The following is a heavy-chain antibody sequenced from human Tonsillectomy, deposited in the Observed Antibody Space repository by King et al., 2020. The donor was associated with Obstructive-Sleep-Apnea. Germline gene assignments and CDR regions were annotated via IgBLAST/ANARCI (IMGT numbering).Heavy chain of an antibody. J-gene: IGHJ6*02. CDR2: IKSKTDGGTT. D-gene: IGHD2-2*01. V-gene: IGHV3-15*01. Sequence: VQLVESGGGLVKPGGSLRLSCAASGFTFSNAWMSWVRQAPGKGLEWVGRIKSKTDGGTTDYAAPVKGRFTIPRDDSKQTMYLQRNSLKTEDTSVYYCTTESYCSSTSCQLLARHAYYYYYGMDVWGQGTTVTVSS. CDR1: GFTFSNAW. CDR3: TTESYCSSTSCQLLARHAYYYYYGMDV.